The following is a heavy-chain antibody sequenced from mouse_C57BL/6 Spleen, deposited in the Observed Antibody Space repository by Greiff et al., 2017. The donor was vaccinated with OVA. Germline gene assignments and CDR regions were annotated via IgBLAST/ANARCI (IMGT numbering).Heavy chain of an antibody. D-gene: IGHD2-5*01. V-gene: IGHV1-22*01. Sequence: VQLQQSGPELVKPGASVKMSCKASGYTFTDYNMHWVKQSHGKSLEWIGYINPNNGGTSYNQKFKGKATLTVNKSSSTAYLELRSLTSEESAVYYCARSPYSNYGAMDYWGQGTSVTVSS. CDR2: INPNNGGT. J-gene: IGHJ4*01. CDR1: GYTFTDYN. CDR3: ARSPYSNYGAMDY.